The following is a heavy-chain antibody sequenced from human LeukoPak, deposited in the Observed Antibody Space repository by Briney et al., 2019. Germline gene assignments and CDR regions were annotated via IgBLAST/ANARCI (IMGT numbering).Heavy chain of an antibody. J-gene: IGHJ4*02. CDR2: IRCKAYGGTT. V-gene: IGHV3-49*05. CDR1: GFTFGDYA. D-gene: IGHD5-24*01. CDR3: VSLPRRGYNDDF. Sequence: NPGGSLRLSCTASGFTFGDYAMSWFRQAPGKGLEWVGFIRCKAYGGTTEYAASVKGRFTISRDDSKSIAYLQMNSLKTEDTAVYFCVSLPRRGYNDDFWGQGTLVTVSS.